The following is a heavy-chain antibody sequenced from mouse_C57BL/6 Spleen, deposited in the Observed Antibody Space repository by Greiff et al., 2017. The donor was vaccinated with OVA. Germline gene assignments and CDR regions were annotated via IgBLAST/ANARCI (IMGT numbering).Heavy chain of an antibody. Sequence: QVQLQQSGAELARPGASVKLSCKASGYTFTSYGISWVKQRTGQGLEWIGEIYPRSGNTYYNEKFKGKATLTADKSSSTAYMELRSLTSEDSAVYFCARYYGSSYEDYFDYWGQGTTLTVSS. V-gene: IGHV1-81*01. J-gene: IGHJ2*01. CDR1: GYTFTSYG. CDR2: IYPRSGNT. D-gene: IGHD1-1*01. CDR3: ARYYGSSYEDYFDY.